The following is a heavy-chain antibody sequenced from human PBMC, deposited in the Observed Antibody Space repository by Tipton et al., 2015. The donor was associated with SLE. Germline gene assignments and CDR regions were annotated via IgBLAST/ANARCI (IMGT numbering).Heavy chain of an antibody. V-gene: IGHV3-21*01. Sequence: SLRLSCTSSGFTFNGYTMTWVRQAPGKGLEWVSSISYSNNYIDYAHSVKGRFTMSRDNAKNSLYLQMNSLRADDTAVYYCAREWEVRGVTYFFDYWGQGTVATVSS. J-gene: IGHJ4*02. CDR1: GFTFNGYT. CDR3: AREWEVRGVTYFFDY. D-gene: IGHD3-10*01. CDR2: ISYSNNYI.